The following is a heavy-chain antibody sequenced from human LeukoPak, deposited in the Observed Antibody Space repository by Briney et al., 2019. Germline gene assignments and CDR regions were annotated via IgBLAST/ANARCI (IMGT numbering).Heavy chain of an antibody. Sequence: SETLSLTCTVSGGSISSSSYYWGWIRQPPGKGLEWIGSIYYSGSTYYNPSLKSRVTISVDTSKNQFSLKLSSVTAADTAVYYCARDDGCGGDCYSPGAFDIWGQGTLVTVSS. V-gene: IGHV4-39*07. CDR1: GGSISSSSYY. D-gene: IGHD2-21*02. J-gene: IGHJ4*02. CDR3: ARDDGCGGDCYSPGAFDI. CDR2: IYYSGST.